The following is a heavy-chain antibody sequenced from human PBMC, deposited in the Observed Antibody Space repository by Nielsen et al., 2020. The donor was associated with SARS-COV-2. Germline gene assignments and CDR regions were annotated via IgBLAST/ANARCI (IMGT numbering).Heavy chain of an antibody. D-gene: IGHD3-22*01. CDR1: GYTFTSYY. CDR3: AATLPRWLYYFDY. J-gene: IGHJ4*02. V-gene: IGHV1-46*01. CDR2: INPSGGST. Sequence: ASVKVSCKASGYTFTSYYMHWVRQAPGQGLEWMGIINPSGGSTNYAQKFQERVTITRDMSTSTAYMELSSLRSEDTAVYYCAATLPRWLYYFDYWGQGTLVTVSS.